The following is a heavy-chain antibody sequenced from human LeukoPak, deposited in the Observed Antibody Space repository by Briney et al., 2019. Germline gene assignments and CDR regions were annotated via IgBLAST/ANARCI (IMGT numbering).Heavy chain of an antibody. J-gene: IGHJ4*02. D-gene: IGHD3-22*01. CDR3: ARVLYYYDSSGYFDY. CDR2: INWNGGST. CDR1: GFTFDDYG. V-gene: IGHV3-20*04. Sequence: RAGGSLRLSCAASGFTFDDYGMSWVRQAPGKGLEWVSGINWNGGSTGYAVSVKGRFTISRDNAKYSLYLQMNSLRAEDTALYYCARVLYYYDSSGYFDYWGQGTLVTVPS.